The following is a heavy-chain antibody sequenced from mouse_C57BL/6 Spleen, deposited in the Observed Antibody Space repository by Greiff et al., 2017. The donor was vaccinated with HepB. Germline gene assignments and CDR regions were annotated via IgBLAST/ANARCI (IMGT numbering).Heavy chain of an antibody. CDR2: IDPSDSET. CDR3: ARTDYSNYLYAMDY. Sequence: QVQLQQPGAELVRPGSSVKLSCKASGYTFTSYWMHWVKQGPIQGLEWIGNIDPSDSETHYNQKFKDKATLTVDKSSSTAYMQLSSLTSEDSAVYYCARTDYSNYLYAMDYWGQGTSVTVSS. CDR1: GYTFTSYW. J-gene: IGHJ4*01. V-gene: IGHV1-52*01. D-gene: IGHD2-5*01.